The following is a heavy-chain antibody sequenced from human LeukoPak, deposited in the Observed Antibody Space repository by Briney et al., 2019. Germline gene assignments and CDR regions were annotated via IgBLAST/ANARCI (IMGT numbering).Heavy chain of an antibody. CDR1: GFPFTTYN. V-gene: IGHV3-48*01. CDR3: VRDRGISFYLDY. Sequence: PGGSLTLSCAVSGFPFTTYNMNWVRQAPGKGLEWVSYIDSSSSTIYYADSVKGRLTVSRDNAKNSLDLQMNSLRSEDTAVYYCVRDRGISFYLDYWGQGTLVTVSS. CDR2: IDSSSSTI. D-gene: IGHD2/OR15-2a*01. J-gene: IGHJ4*02.